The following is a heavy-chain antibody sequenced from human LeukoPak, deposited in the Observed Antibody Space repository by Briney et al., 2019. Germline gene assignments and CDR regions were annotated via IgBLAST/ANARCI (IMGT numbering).Heavy chain of an antibody. Sequence: PGGSLRLSCAASGFTFSDSYMSWIRQAPGKGLEWLSYISRGGSTTYYADSVKGRFTISRDNAKNSLYLQMNSLRAEDTAVYYCVRGVSISSSWYNDLWGQGTMVTVSS. CDR1: GFTFSDSY. J-gene: IGHJ3*01. V-gene: IGHV3-11*01. D-gene: IGHD6-13*01. CDR3: VRGVSISSSWYNDL. CDR2: ISRGGSTT.